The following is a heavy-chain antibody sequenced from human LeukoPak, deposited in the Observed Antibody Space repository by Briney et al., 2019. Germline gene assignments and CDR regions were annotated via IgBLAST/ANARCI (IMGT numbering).Heavy chain of an antibody. CDR2: ISSSSSYI. J-gene: IGHJ3*02. V-gene: IGHV3-21*01. CDR1: GFTFSSYS. D-gene: IGHD1-14*01. Sequence: GGSLRLSCAASGFTFSSYSMNWVRQAPGKGLEWVSSISSSSSYIYYADSVKGRFTISRDNAKNSLYLQMNSLRAEDTAVYYCARDNPGRLNAFDIWGQGTMDTVSS. CDR3: ARDNPGRLNAFDI.